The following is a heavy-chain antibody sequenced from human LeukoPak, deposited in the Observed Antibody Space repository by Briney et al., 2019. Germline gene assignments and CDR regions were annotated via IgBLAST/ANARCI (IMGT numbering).Heavy chain of an antibody. Sequence: GASVKVSCKASGGTFSSYAISWVRQAPGQGLEWMGGIIPIFGTAIYAQKFQGRVTITADESTSTAYMELSSLRSEDTAVYYCARSLIRLFWFDPWGQGTLVTVSS. V-gene: IGHV1-69*01. J-gene: IGHJ5*02. CDR1: GGTFSSYA. CDR2: IIPIFGTA. D-gene: IGHD2-21*01. CDR3: ARSLIRLFWFDP.